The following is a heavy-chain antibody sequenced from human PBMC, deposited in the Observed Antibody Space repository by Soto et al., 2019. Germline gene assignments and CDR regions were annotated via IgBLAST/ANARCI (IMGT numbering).Heavy chain of an antibody. Sequence: GGSLRLSCAASGFTFSDYYMSWIRQAPGKGLEWVSYISSSSSYTNYADSVKGRFTISRDNAKNSLYLQMNSLRAEDTAVYYCAVDAKGYDSWLDYAFDIWGPGTMVTVSS. CDR3: AVDAKGYDSWLDYAFDI. CDR1: GFTFSDYY. D-gene: IGHD3-22*01. CDR2: ISSSSSYT. V-gene: IGHV3-11*03. J-gene: IGHJ3*02.